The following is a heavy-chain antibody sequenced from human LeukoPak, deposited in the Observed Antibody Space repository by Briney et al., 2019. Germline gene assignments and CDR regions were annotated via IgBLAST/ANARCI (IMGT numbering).Heavy chain of an antibody. V-gene: IGHV3-11*01. CDR3: AREGRFSRLHIDV. Sequence: PGGSLRLSCAASGFTFSDHYMSWIRPAPGKWLEWASYISSSGSTIYHADSVKGRFTISRDNAKNSLYLQMNSLRAEDTAVYYCAREGRFSRLHIDVWGKGTTVTVSS. J-gene: IGHJ6*03. CDR1: GFTFSDHY. D-gene: IGHD3-3*01. CDR2: ISSSGSTI.